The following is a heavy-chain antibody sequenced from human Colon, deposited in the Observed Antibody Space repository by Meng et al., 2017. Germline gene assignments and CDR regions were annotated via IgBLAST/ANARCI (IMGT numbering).Heavy chain of an antibody. D-gene: IGHD1-26*01. CDR2: ISQSGSS. J-gene: IGHJ1*01. Sequence: QGHLQGSGPGRVKPSGTLSLTCAVSGGSISSTNWWSWIRQPPGKGLEWIGEISQSGSSNYNPSLKSRVTMSLDKSKNHFFLNLSSGSAADTAVYYCAREDGSIGFTPAGQWGQGTLVTVSS. CDR1: GGSISSTNW. CDR3: AREDGSIGFTPAGQ. V-gene: IGHV4-4*02.